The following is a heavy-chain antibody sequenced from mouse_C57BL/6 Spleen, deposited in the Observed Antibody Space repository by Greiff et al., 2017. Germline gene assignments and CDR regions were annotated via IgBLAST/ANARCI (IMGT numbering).Heavy chain of an antibody. D-gene: IGHD1-1*02. CDR1: GYTFTDYY. Sequence: EVQLQQSGPELVKPGASVKISCKASGYTFTDYYMNWVKQSHGKSLEWIGDINPNNGGTSYNQKFKGKATLTVDKSSSTAYMEFRSLTSEDSAVYYYARMWHGYIDYWGQGTTLTVSS. V-gene: IGHV1-26*01. J-gene: IGHJ2*01. CDR3: ARMWHGYIDY. CDR2: INPNNGGT.